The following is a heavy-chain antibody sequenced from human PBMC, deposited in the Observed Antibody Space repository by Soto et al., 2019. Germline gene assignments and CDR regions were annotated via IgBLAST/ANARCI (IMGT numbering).Heavy chain of an antibody. V-gene: IGHV3-53*04. D-gene: IGHD7-27*01. Sequence: PGGSLRLSCAASGFTVSSNYMSWVRQAPGKGLEWVSVIYSGGSTYYADSVKGRFTISRHNSKNTLYLQMNSLRAEDTAVYYCASWGRNYYYYYMDVWGKGTTVTVSS. CDR1: GFTVSSNY. J-gene: IGHJ6*03. CDR3: ASWGRNYYYYYMDV. CDR2: IYSGGST.